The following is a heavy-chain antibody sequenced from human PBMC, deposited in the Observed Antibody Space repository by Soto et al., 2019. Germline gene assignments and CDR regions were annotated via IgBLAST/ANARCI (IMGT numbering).Heavy chain of an antibody. D-gene: IGHD6-6*01. V-gene: IGHV1-18*01. Sequence: QVQLVQSGAEVKKPGASVKVSCKTSGYTFTSYHISWVRQAPGQRLEWMGWISAYNTNTNYAQKFQGRVTMTTDTVPSTAYMELTSLRFDDTAVYYCARDTRPTDYWGQGTLVTVSS. CDR2: ISAYNTNT. CDR1: GYTFTSYH. J-gene: IGHJ4*02. CDR3: ARDTRPTDY.